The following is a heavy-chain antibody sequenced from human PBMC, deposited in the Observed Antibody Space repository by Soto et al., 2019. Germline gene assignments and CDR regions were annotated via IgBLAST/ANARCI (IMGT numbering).Heavy chain of an antibody. CDR1: GGTFSSYA. Sequence: ASVKVSCKASGGTFSSYAISWVRQAPGQGLEWMGGIIPIFGTANYAQKFQGRVTITADESTSTAYMELSSLRSEDTAVYYCARDPFKVYHSSSSSVGWNDVFYYYYGMDVWGQGTTVTVSS. CDR3: ARDPFKVYHSSSSSVGWNDVFYYYYGMDV. V-gene: IGHV1-69*13. J-gene: IGHJ6*02. CDR2: IIPIFGTA. D-gene: IGHD6-6*01.